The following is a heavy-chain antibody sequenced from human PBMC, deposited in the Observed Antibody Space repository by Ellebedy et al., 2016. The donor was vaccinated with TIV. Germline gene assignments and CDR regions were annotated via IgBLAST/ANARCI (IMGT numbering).Heavy chain of an antibody. CDR2: ISAYNGNT. CDR3: ARVLLPQSPRNWFDP. Sequence: ASVKVSCXASGGTFSSYAISWVRQAPGQGLEWMGWISAYNGNTNYAQKLQGRVTMTTDTSTSTAYMELRSLRSDDTAVYYCARVLLPQSPRNWFDPWGQGTLVTVSS. CDR1: GGTFSSYA. V-gene: IGHV1-18*01. J-gene: IGHJ5*02.